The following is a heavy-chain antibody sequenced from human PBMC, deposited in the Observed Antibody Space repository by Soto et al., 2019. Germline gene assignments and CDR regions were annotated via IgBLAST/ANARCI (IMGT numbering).Heavy chain of an antibody. CDR1: GDTFSIYT. D-gene: IGHD6-13*01. V-gene: IGHV1-69*02. J-gene: IGHJ4*02. CDR3: ARDRDNSNWPNFDF. CDR2: VIPIFDIT. Sequence: QVQLVQSGSEVKKPGSSVKVSCKASGDTFSIYTIGWVRQAPGQGLEWMGRVIPIFDITSYTQRFQGRVTITADKSTTTVYMELSSLRSEDTAVYYCARDRDNSNWPNFDFWGQGTLVTVSS.